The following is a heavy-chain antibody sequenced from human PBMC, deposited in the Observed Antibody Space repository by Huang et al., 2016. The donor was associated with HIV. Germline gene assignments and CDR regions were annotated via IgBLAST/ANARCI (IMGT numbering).Heavy chain of an antibody. J-gene: IGHJ5*02. CDR3: ARRFRVAATRKWFDP. CDR2: VNDGRDR. D-gene: IGHD3-10*01. Sequence: QVQLQQWGAGLLKPSETLALTCAVYGESLGTYYWAWIRRPPGKGLQWIGEVNDGRDRNYNPALERRVTISVDTSRNQVSLTLTSMTAADTATYYCARRFRVAATRKWFDPWGQGTLVIVSS. CDR1: GESLGTYY. V-gene: IGHV4-34*01.